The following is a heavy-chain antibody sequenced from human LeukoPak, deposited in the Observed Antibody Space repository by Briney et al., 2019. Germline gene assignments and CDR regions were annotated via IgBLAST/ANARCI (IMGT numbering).Heavy chain of an antibody. V-gene: IGHV1-46*01. CDR3: ARDANDFXSGQTNWFDP. CDR2: INPSGGST. CDR1: GHTFTSYY. D-gene: IGHD3-3*01. J-gene: IGHJ5*02. Sequence: ASVKVSCTASGHTFTSYYMHWVRQAPGQGLEWMGIINPSGGSTSYAQKLQGRVTMTTDTSASTAYMELRSLRSDDTAVYYCARDANDFXSGQTNWFDPWGQGTLVTVSS.